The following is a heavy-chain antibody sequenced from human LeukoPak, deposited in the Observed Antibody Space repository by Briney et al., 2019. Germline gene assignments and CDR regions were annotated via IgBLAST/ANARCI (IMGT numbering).Heavy chain of an antibody. CDR1: GFTFRIYS. Sequence: GGSLRLSCAASGFTFRIYSMNWVRKAPGKGLEWVSSISSSSTYIHYADSVKGRFTISRDNAKNTLDLQMNSLRAEDTAVYYCARPETIVVVTAILYFQHWGQGTLVTVSS. CDR2: ISSSSTYI. CDR3: ARPETIVVVTAILYFQH. J-gene: IGHJ1*01. V-gene: IGHV3-21*01. D-gene: IGHD2-21*02.